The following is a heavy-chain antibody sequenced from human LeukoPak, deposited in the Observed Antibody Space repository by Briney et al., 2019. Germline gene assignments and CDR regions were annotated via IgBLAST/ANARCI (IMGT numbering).Heavy chain of an antibody. CDR3: ANAASYSVDY. CDR1: GGSFSGYF. Sequence: SETLSLTCAVYGGSFSGYFWSWIRQPPGKGLEWIGSMYFSGSTHYNPSLKSRVTISVDTSKNQFSLKLTSVTAADTAVYYCANAASYSVDYWGQGTLVTVSS. D-gene: IGHD1-26*01. V-gene: IGHV4-34*01. J-gene: IGHJ4*02. CDR2: MYFSGST.